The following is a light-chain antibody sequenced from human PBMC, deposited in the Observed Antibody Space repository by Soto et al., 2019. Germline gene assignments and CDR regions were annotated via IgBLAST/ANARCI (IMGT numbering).Light chain of an antibody. CDR3: CSYAGSYTYV. V-gene: IGLV2-11*01. J-gene: IGLJ1*01. Sequence: HSVLTQPRSVSESPGQSVTISCTGTSSDVGGYNYVSWYQQHPGKAPKLMIYDVSKRPSGVPDRFSGSKSGNTASLTISGLQAEDEADYYCCSYAGSYTYVFGTGTKVTVL. CDR1: SSDVGGYNY. CDR2: DVS.